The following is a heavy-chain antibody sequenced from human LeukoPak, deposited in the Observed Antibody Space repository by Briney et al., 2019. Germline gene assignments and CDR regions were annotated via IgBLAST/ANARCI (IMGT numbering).Heavy chain of an antibody. CDR3: ATPPPGYSFSNHYYYMDA. CDR2: IIPLFGTV. D-gene: IGHD1-1*01. V-gene: IGHV1-69*06. Sequence: SVKVSCKPSGGTINDYAVYWVRQAPGQGLEWMARIIPLFGTVNYAQNFQDRLTLSADKSTNTAHMELSSLRFDDTAIYYCATPPPGYSFSNHYYYMDAWGRGTPVTVSS. J-gene: IGHJ6*03. CDR1: GGTINDYA.